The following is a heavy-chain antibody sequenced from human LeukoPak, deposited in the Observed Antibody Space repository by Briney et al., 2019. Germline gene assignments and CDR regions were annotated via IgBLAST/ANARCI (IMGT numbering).Heavy chain of an antibody. V-gene: IGHV4-39*07. Sequence: SETLSLTCTVSGGSISSSSYYWGWIRQPPGKGPEWIGSIYYSGSTYYNPSLKSRVTISVDTSKNQFSLKLSSVTAADTAVYYCARGEGDAFDIWGQGTMVTVSS. J-gene: IGHJ3*02. CDR3: ARGEGDAFDI. CDR1: GGSISSSSYY. CDR2: IYYSGST. D-gene: IGHD1-26*01.